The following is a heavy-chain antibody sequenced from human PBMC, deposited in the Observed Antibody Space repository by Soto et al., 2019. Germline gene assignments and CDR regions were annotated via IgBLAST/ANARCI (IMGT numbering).Heavy chain of an antibody. J-gene: IGHJ4*02. CDR1: GFTFSASA. CDR2: IRSKANNYAT. CDR3: TRHTVDY. Sequence: LRLSCAASGFTFSASAMHWLRQTSGKGLEWVGRIRSKANNYATEYAASVKGRFTISRDDSKNTAYLQMNSLKTEDTAVYYCTRHTVDYWGQGTLVTVSS. V-gene: IGHV3-73*01.